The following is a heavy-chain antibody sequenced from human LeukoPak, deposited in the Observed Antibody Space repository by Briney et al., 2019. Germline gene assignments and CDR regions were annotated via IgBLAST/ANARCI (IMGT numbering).Heavy chain of an antibody. CDR2: IKQDGSEK. J-gene: IGHJ5*02. CDR3: AKDPGYYDFWSGYYSGPEEYNWFDP. CDR1: GFTFSSYW. V-gene: IGHV3-7*01. Sequence: PGGSLRLSCAASGFTFSSYWMSWVRQAPGKGLEWVANIKQDGSEKYYADSVKGRFTISRDNSKNTLYLQMNSLRAEDTAVYYCAKDPGYYDFWSGYYSGPEEYNWFDPWGQGTLVTVSS. D-gene: IGHD3-3*01.